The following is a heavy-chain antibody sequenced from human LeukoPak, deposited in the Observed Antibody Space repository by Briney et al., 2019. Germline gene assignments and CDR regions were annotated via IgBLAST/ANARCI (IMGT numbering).Heavy chain of an antibody. CDR2: IRSKAYGGTT. CDR3: TREAAWSGYSADFDY. J-gene: IGHJ4*02. CDR1: GFTFGDYA. D-gene: IGHD3-3*01. Sequence: TGGSLRLSCTASGFTFGDYAMTWVRQAPGKGLEWVGFIRSKAYGGTTEYAASVKGRFTISRDDSKSIAYLRTNSLKTEDTAVYYCTREAAWSGYSADFDYWGKGTLVTVSS. V-gene: IGHV3-49*04.